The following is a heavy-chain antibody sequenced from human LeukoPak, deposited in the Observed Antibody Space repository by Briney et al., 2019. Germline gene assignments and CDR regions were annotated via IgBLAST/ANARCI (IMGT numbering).Heavy chain of an antibody. CDR3: ARDGDAIIPFDY. CDR2: INRDGSST. J-gene: IGHJ4*02. V-gene: IGHV3-74*01. D-gene: IGHD2-21*01. Sequence: GGSLRLSCAASGLTFSSYWMHWVRQAPGKGLVWVSRINRDGSSTSYADSVKGRFTISRDSAKNTLYLQMNSLRAEDTAVYYCARDGDAIIPFDYWGQGTLVTVSS. CDR1: GLTFSSYW.